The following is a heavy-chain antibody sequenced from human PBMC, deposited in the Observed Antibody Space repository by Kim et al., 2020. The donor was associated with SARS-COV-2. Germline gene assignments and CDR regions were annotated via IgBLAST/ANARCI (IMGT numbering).Heavy chain of an antibody. D-gene: IGHD2-2*01. CDR1: GGSMNDYY. V-gene: IGHV4-4*07. Sequence: SETLSLTCSVSGGSMNDYYWSWVRQCAGKGLEWIGRIYSSGTTNYNPSLTRRVTVSLDLSENRFSLELTSVTAADTAVYYCARVGCSSYTCYTRGMDVWG. J-gene: IGHJ6*01. CDR3: ARVGCSSYTCYTRGMDV. CDR2: IYSSGTT.